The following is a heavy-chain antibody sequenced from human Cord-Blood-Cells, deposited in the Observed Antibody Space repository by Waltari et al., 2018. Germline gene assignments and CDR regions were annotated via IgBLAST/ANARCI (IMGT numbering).Heavy chain of an antibody. Sequence: QLQLQESGPGLVKPSETLSLTCTVSGGSISSSSYYWGWLRQPPGKGLEWIGSIYYSGSTYYNPSRKSRVTISVDTSKNQFSLKLSSVTAADTAVYYCARRVYCSSTSCYAFDIWGQGTMVTVSS. V-gene: IGHV4-39*01. D-gene: IGHD2-2*01. CDR2: IYYSGST. CDR1: GGSISSSSYY. J-gene: IGHJ3*02. CDR3: ARRVYCSSTSCYAFDI.